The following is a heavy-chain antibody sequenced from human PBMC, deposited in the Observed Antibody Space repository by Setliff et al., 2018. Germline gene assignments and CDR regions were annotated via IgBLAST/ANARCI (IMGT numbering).Heavy chain of an antibody. CDR1: GYSFTDYW. J-gene: IGHJ4*02. Sequence: GESLKISCKGSGYSFTDYWIGWVRHMPGKGLEWMGIIYPGDSGIRYSPSFQGQVTLSADTSIATAYLHWTSLKASDTAMYYCVSHPYYDSSGYYSYFDYWGQGALVTVSS. CDR3: VSHPYYDSSGYYSYFDY. CDR2: IYPGDSGI. V-gene: IGHV5-51*01. D-gene: IGHD3-22*01.